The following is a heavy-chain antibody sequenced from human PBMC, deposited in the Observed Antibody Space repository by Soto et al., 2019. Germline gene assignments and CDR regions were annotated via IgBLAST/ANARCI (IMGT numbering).Heavy chain of an antibody. CDR3: AREAGYCSRTSCYRRAFDT. V-gene: IGHV3-74*03. Sequence: EVRLVESGGDLVQPGGSLRLSCAASGFTFRGHWMHWVRQVPGKGLEWVSRINTDGATSTYADSVKGRFTISRDNAKNTLYLQMSALRAEDTALYYCAREAGYCSRTSCYRRAFDTWGQGTTVTVSS. J-gene: IGHJ3*02. CDR2: INTDGATS. D-gene: IGHD2-2*01. CDR1: GFTFRGHW.